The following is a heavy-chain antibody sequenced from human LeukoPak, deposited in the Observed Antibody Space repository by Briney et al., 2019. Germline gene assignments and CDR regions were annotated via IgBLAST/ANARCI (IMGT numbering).Heavy chain of an antibody. CDR2: ISTSGFK. D-gene: IGHD6-13*01. CDR1: GFTFSAYA. J-gene: IGHJ4*02. Sequence: PGGSLRLSCVGSGFTFSAYAMNWVRRAPGKGLEWVSLISTSGFKHYADSVQGRFTISRDNSKNTLYLQMNSLRAEDTAVYYCAKDRWRQQLVHYFDYWGQGTLVTASS. CDR3: AKDRWRQQLVHYFDY. V-gene: IGHV3-23*01.